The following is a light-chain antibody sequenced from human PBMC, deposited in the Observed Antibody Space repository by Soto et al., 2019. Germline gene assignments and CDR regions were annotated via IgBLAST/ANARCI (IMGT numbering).Light chain of an antibody. CDR3: QQYGSSTRT. J-gene: IGKJ1*01. CDR1: QTVSNK. Sequence: EIVLTQSPATLSSSPGERATLSCRASQTVSNKLAWYQHKPGQAPRLLIYDASNRATGIPDRFSGSGSGTDFTLTISRLEPEDFAVYYCQQYGSSTRTFGQGTKVDIX. V-gene: IGKV3-20*01. CDR2: DAS.